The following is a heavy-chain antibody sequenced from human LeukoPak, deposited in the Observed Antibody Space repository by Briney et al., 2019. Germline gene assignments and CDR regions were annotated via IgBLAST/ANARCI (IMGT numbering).Heavy chain of an antibody. J-gene: IGHJ6*02. CDR2: IYSGGST. CDR1: GFTFSSNY. V-gene: IGHV3-66*01. Sequence: GGSLRLSCAASGFTFSSNYMSWVRQAPGKGLEWVSVIYSGGSTYYADSVKGRFTISRDNSKNTLYLQMNSLRAEDTAVYYCARDIIGHCSSTSCYLNSYYYYYGMDVWGQGTTVTASS. D-gene: IGHD2-2*01. CDR3: ARDIIGHCSSTSCYLNSYYYYYGMDV.